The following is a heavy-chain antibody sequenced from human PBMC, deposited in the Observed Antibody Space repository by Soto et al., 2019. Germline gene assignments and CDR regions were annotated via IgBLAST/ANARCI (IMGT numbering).Heavy chain of an antibody. CDR1: GGSISSGDYY. Sequence: QVQLQESGPGLVKPSQTLSLTCTVSGGSISSGDYYWSWIRQPPGKGLEWIGYIYYSGSTYYNPSPRGRVTISVDTSKNQFSLKLSSVTAADTAVYYCARVPHYYDSSGLDWGQGTMVTVSS. V-gene: IGHV4-30-4*01. CDR2: IYYSGST. CDR3: ARVPHYYDSSGLD. J-gene: IGHJ3*01. D-gene: IGHD3-22*01.